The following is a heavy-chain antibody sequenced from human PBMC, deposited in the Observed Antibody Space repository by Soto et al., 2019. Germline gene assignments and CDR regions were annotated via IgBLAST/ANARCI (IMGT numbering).Heavy chain of an antibody. CDR3: ARLKNWFDP. J-gene: IGHJ5*02. CDR1: GGSISSSSYY. Sequence: TSETLSLTCTVSGGSISSSSYYWGWIRQPPGKGLEWIGSIYYSGSTYYNPSLKSRVTISVDTSKNQFSLKLSSVTAADTAVYYCARLKNWFDPWGQGTLVTVSS. CDR2: IYYSGST. V-gene: IGHV4-39*01.